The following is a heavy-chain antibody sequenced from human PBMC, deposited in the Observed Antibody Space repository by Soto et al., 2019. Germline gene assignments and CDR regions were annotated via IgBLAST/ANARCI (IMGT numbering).Heavy chain of an antibody. Sequence: SVKVSCKASGGTFSSYTISWVRQAPGQGLEWMGRIIPILGIANYAQKFQGRVTITADKSTSTAYMELSSLRSEDTAVYYCARSIVVVPAAYYYYYMDVWGKGTTVTVSS. CDR2: IIPILGIA. CDR3: ARSIVVVPAAYYYYYMDV. J-gene: IGHJ6*03. CDR1: GGTFSSYT. V-gene: IGHV1-69*02. D-gene: IGHD2-2*01.